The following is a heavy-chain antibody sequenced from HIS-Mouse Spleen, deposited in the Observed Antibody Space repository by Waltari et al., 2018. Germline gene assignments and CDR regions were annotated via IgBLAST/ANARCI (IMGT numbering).Heavy chain of an antibody. CDR2: IYSSGST. Sequence: QLQLQESGPGLVKPSETLSLTCTVSGGSISSSSYYVVWIRQPPGKGLVCIGSIYSSGSTYYNPSLKSRVTISVDTSKNQFSLKLSSVTAADTAVYYCAREIPYSSSWYDWYFDLWGRGTLVTVSS. J-gene: IGHJ2*01. V-gene: IGHV4-39*07. CDR3: AREIPYSSSWYDWYFDL. D-gene: IGHD6-13*01. CDR1: GGSISSSSYY.